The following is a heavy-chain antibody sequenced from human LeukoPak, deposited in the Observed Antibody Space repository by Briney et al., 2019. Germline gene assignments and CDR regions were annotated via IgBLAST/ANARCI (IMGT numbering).Heavy chain of an antibody. J-gene: IGHJ6*02. CDR2: INPNSGGT. CDR3: ARDQHSSGWYYYYGMDV. Sequence: AASVKVSCKASGGTFSSYAISWVRQAPGQGLEWMGWINPNSGGTNYAQKFQGRVTMTRDTSISTAYMELSRLRSDDTAVYYCARDQHSSGWYYYYGMDVRGQGTTVTVSS. D-gene: IGHD6-19*01. V-gene: IGHV1-2*02. CDR1: GGTFSSYA.